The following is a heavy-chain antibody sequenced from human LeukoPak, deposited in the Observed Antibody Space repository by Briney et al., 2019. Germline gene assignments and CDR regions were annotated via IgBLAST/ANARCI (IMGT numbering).Heavy chain of an antibody. CDR1: GFTFSSYS. J-gene: IGHJ4*02. D-gene: IGHD4/OR15-4a*01. V-gene: IGHV3-21*01. Sequence: GGSLRLSCAAPGFTFSSYSMNWVRQAPGKGLEWVSSISSSSSYIYYADSVKGRFTISRDNAKNSLYLQMNSLRAEDTAVYYCARRAGAYSHPYDYWGQGTLVTVSS. CDR2: ISSSSSYI. CDR3: ARRAGAYSHPYDY.